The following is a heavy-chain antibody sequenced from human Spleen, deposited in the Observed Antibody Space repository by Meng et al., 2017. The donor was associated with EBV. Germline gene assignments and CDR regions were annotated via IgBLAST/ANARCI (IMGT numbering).Heavy chain of an antibody. Sequence: QGQLGQSGAEVKKPGASVKISCKASVYTFTSYYIHWVRQAPGQGLEWMGMINPSGGSTRYAQRLQGRVTMTRDTSTSTVYLEVNSLRSEDTAVYYCARDGLGYCSYSDCYLPGDDWGQGSLVTVSS. V-gene: IGHV1-46*01. J-gene: IGHJ4*02. CDR2: INPSGGST. D-gene: IGHD2-15*01. CDR1: VYTFTSYY. CDR3: ARDGLGYCSYSDCYLPGDD.